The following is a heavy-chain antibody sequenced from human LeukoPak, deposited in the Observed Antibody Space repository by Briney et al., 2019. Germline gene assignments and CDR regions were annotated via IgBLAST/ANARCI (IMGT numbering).Heavy chain of an antibody. CDR2: IIPIFGTA. CDR1: GGTFSSYA. CDR3: ASGGPYYDILTGYAETYYFDY. V-gene: IGHV1-69*06. Sequence: SVKVSCKASGGTFSSYAISWVRQAPGQGLEWMGGIIPIFGTANYAQKFQGRVTITADKSTSTAYMELSSLRSEDTAVYYCASGGPYYDILTGYAETYYFDYWGQGTLVTVSS. J-gene: IGHJ4*02. D-gene: IGHD3-9*01.